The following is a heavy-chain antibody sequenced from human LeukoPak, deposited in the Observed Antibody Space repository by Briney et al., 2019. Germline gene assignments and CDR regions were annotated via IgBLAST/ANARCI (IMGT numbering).Heavy chain of an antibody. Sequence: PGGSLRLSCAASGFTFSSYDMHWVRQATGKGLEWVSAIGTAGDTYYPGSVKGRFTISRENAKNSLYLQMNSLRAGDTAVYCCARGGCSGGSCYFDYWGQGTLVTVSS. CDR1: GFTFSSYD. J-gene: IGHJ4*02. V-gene: IGHV3-13*01. CDR2: IGTAGDT. D-gene: IGHD2-15*01. CDR3: ARGGCSGGSCYFDY.